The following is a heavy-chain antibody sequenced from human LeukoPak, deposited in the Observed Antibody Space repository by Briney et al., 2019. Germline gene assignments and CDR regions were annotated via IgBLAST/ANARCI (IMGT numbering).Heavy chain of an antibody. CDR1: XXTFXXXE. J-gene: IGHJ4*02. CDR3: XXXXSSDYGDYDS. Sequence: SXXTFXXXEMNWVRQAPGKGLXWVSYISSSGSTIYYADSVKGRFTISRDKXKNSLYMQMNSLRAEDTAVYYCXXXXSSDYGDYDSWGQGTLVTVSS. V-gene: IGHV3-48*03. D-gene: IGHD4-17*01. CDR2: ISSSGSTI.